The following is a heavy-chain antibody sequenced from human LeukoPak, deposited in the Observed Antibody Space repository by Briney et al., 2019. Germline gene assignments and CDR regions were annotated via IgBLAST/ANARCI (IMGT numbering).Heavy chain of an antibody. V-gene: IGHV3-64D*09. CDR2: IRSDGGIT. CDR3: QASGSYYD. D-gene: IGHD1-26*01. Sequence: GGSLRLSCSAPGFTFSTYTMHWVRQAPGKGLEYVSAIRSDGGITYYADSVKGRFTISRDNSRNTLYLQMSSLTAEDTPVYYCQASGSYYDWGQGTLVTVSS. J-gene: IGHJ4*02. CDR1: GFTFSTYT.